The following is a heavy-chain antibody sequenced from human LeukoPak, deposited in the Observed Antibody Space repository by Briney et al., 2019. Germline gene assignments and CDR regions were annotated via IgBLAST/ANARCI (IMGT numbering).Heavy chain of an antibody. J-gene: IGHJ6*02. CDR1: GGSFSNYY. V-gene: IGHV4-4*07. CDR2: IYTSGST. CDR3: ARQPPQYYGMDV. Sequence: KPSETLSLTCTVSGGSFSNYYWSWNRQPAGKGLEWIGRIYTSGSTNYNPSVKSRVTMSVDTSNNQFSLKLTSVTAADTAVYYCARQPPQYYGMDVWGQGTTVTVSS. D-gene: IGHD1-14*01.